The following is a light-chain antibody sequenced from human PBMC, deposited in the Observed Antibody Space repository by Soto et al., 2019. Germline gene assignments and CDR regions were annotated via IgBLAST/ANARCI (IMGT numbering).Light chain of an antibody. V-gene: IGKV3-15*01. J-gene: IGKJ2*01. CDR3: QQYNNWPPEYT. Sequence: EKVMTQSPATLSVSPGERATLSCRASQSISINLAWYQQKPGQAPRLLIYGASTRASGIPARFSGSGSGTEFTLTIDNLQSEDFAVYYCQQYNNWPPEYTFGQGTKLEIK. CDR2: GAS. CDR1: QSISIN.